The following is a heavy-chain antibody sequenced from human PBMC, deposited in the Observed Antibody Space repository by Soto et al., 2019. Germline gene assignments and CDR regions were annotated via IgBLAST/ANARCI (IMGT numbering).Heavy chain of an antibody. V-gene: IGHV3-23*01. CDR2: ITGGGDST. D-gene: IGHD6-13*01. CDR3: AKEDSRSWAVVSWFIDL. J-gene: IGHJ2*01. Sequence: EVQLLESGGGLVQPGGSLRLSCEASGFTFRSYAMNWVRQAPGKGLEWVSSITGGGDSTYYADSVKGRFTISRDNSKNTLYLLMNSLRAEDTAVYYCAKEDSRSWAVVSWFIDLWGRGTLVPVSS. CDR1: GFTFRSYA.